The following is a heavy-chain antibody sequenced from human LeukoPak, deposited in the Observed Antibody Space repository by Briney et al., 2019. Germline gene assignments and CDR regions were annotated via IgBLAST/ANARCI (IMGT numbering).Heavy chain of an antibody. D-gene: IGHD1-14*01. CDR1: GYTFTSYG. Sequence: GASVKVSCKASGYTFTSYGISWVRQAPGQGLEWMGGIIPIFGTANYAQKFQGRVTITTDESTSTAYMELSSLRSEDTAVYYCAAGRENYYYYMDVWGKGTTVTVSS. CDR2: IIPIFGTA. CDR3: AAGRENYYYYMDV. V-gene: IGHV1-69*05. J-gene: IGHJ6*03.